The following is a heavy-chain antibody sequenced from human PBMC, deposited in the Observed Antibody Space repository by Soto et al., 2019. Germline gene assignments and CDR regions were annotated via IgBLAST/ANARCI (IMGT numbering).Heavy chain of an antibody. CDR2: ISNYNVDT. D-gene: IGHD3-10*02. Sequence: QVQLVQSGAEVKKPGASVKVSCKASGSTFTSYGISWVRQAPGQGLEWMGGISNYNVDTNYAQKLQGRVTMTTDTSTSTAYMELRSLKADDTAVYYCTRGGQLFAGNYFDYWGQGTLVTVSS. CDR3: TRGGQLFAGNYFDY. CDR1: GSTFTSYG. J-gene: IGHJ4*02. V-gene: IGHV1-18*01.